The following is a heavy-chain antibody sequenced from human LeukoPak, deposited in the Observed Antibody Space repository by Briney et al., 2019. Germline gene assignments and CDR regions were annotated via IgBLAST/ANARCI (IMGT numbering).Heavy chain of an antibody. CDR2: IYHSGST. J-gene: IGHJ5*02. Sequence: SETLSLTCTVSGASISGYYWGWIRQPPGKGLEWIGSIYHSGSTYYNTSLKSRVTISVDTSKNQFSLKLNSVTAADTAVYYCATGWSGYYWTTWGQGTLVAVSS. CDR3: ATGWSGYYWTT. V-gene: IGHV4-38-2*02. D-gene: IGHD3-3*01. CDR1: GASISGYY.